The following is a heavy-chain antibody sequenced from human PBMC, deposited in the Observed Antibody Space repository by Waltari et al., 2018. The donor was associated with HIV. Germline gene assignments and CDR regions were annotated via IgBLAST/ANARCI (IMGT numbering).Heavy chain of an antibody. Sequence: EVQLVESGGGLVQPGGSLRLSCAASGSTFRSYWMHWVRQAPGKGLVWVSRINSDGSSTSYADSVKGRFTISRDNAKNTLYLQMNSLRAEDTAVYYCARGKASSGWSFDYWGQGTLVTVSS. CDR1: GSTFRSYW. V-gene: IGHV3-74*01. J-gene: IGHJ4*02. CDR3: ARGKASSGWSFDY. D-gene: IGHD6-19*01. CDR2: INSDGSST.